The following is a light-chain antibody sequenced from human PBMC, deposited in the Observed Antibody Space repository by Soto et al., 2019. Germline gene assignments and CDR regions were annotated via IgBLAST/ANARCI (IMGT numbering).Light chain of an antibody. V-gene: IGKV3-11*01. CDR2: DAS. J-gene: IGKJ4*01. CDR1: QSVSSY. Sequence: EIVLTQSPATLSLSPGERATLSCRASQSVSSYLAWYQQKPGQAPRLLIYDASNRATGIPARFSGSGSGTDFTLTISSLEPEDFAVYYCQQRSNWPPSLTFGRGTNVDIK. CDR3: QQRSNWPPSLT.